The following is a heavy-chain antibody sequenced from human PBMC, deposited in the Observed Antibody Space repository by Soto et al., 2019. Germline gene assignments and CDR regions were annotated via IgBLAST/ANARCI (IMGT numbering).Heavy chain of an antibody. Sequence: SETLSLTCAVSGGSISSGGYSWSWIRQPPGKGLEWIGYIYHSGSTYYNPSLKSRVTISVDRSKNQFSLKLSSVTAADTAVYYCARLGSYGGNRKIDAFDIWGQGTMVTVSS. V-gene: IGHV4-30-2*01. D-gene: IGHD4-17*01. CDR3: ARLGSYGGNRKIDAFDI. CDR2: IYHSGST. J-gene: IGHJ3*02. CDR1: GGSISSGGYS.